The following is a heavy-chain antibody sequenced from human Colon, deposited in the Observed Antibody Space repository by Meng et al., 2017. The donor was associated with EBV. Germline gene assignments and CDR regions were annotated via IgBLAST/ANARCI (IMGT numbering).Heavy chain of an antibody. CDR1: CDSITYHNR. CDR2: IPHRGST. D-gene: IGHD3-10*01. Sequence: GPLRGAGPAQGESSETLSLPCAVSCDSITYHNRWAWVRQPPGKGLEWIGEIPHRGSTANIPSPKRRVGMSIDTSKNQYSRGQSCVTAADTAVYHWLRESGGSVWGQGTLVTVSS. V-gene: IGHV4-4*02. J-gene: IGHJ1*01. CDR3: LRESGGSV.